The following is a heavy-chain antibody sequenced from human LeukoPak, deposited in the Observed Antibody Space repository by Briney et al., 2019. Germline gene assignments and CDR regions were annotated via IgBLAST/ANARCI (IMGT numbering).Heavy chain of an antibody. CDR2: IRYDGSNK. J-gene: IGHJ5*02. D-gene: IGHD2-2*01. CDR1: GFTFSSYG. Sequence: GGSLRLSCAASGFTFSSYGMHWVRQAPGKGLEWVAFIRYDGSNKYYADSVKGRFTISRDNSKNTLYLQMNSLRTEDTAVYYCAKDSAYQLLLYNWLDPWGQGTLVTVSS. V-gene: IGHV3-30*02. CDR3: AKDSAYQLLLYNWLDP.